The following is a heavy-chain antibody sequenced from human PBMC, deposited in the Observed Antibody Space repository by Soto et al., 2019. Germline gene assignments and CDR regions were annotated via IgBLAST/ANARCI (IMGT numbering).Heavy chain of an antibody. D-gene: IGHD3-3*01. CDR2: IHAGNGNT. V-gene: IGHV1-3*01. CDR3: AREHDAWSHHCFDI. Sequence: ASVKVSCKASGYTFSSYSIQWVLQAPGQRLEWMGWIHAGNGNTKYSQNVQGRVTIYRDTSANTAYMELRSLRSEDTAIYYCAREHDAWSHHCFDIWGQGTLVTVSS. CDR1: GYTFSSYS. J-gene: IGHJ5*02.